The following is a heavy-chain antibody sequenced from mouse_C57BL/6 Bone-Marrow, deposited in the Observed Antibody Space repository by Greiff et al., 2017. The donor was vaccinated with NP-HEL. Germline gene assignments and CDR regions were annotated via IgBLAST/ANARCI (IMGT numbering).Heavy chain of an antibody. CDR2: ISDGGSYT. CDR1: GFTFSSYA. J-gene: IGHJ3*01. Sequence: EVKVVESGGGLVKPGGSLKLSCAASGFTFSSYAMSWVRQTPEKRLEWVATISDGGSYTYYPDNVKGRFTISRDNAKNNLYLQMSHLKSEDTAMYYCARDTTMGEGSSPFAYWGQGTLVTVSA. CDR3: ARDTTMGEGSSPFAY. V-gene: IGHV5-4*01. D-gene: IGHD1-1*01.